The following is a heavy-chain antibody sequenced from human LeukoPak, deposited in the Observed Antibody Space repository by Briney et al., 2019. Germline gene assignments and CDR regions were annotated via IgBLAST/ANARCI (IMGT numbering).Heavy chain of an antibody. CDR1: GFTFSHHH. D-gene: IGHD6-19*01. Sequence: GGSLRLSCAASGFTFSHHHIHWVRQAPGKGLEWVTVIALDGSRKIYADSVKGRFTISRDNSKNTVSLQMNSLGVEDTTVYYCARDQGDASGWFFDYWGQGARVIVSS. CDR3: ARDQGDASGWFFDY. CDR2: IALDGSRK. J-gene: IGHJ4*02. V-gene: IGHV3-30*03.